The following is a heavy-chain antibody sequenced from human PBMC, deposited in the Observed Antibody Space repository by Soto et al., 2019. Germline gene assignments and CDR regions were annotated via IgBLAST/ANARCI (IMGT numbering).Heavy chain of an antibody. Sequence: QVQLVQSGAEVKKPGASVKVSCKASGYTFTTYGISWVRQAPGQGLEWMGWISVYNGYTNYAQKLQGRVTMTTDTSTSIAYMELRSLRSDDTAVYYCARVLASTGTTPLDYWGQGILVTVSS. D-gene: IGHD1-1*01. J-gene: IGHJ4*02. CDR1: GYTFTTYG. CDR3: ARVLASTGTTPLDY. CDR2: ISVYNGYT. V-gene: IGHV1-18*01.